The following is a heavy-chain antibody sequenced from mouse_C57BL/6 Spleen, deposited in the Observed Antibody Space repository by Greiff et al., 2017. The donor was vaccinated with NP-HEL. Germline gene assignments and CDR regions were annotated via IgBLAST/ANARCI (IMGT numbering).Heavy chain of an antibody. D-gene: IGHD1-1*01. CDR3: AREDYGSSEGFAY. V-gene: IGHV5-17*01. Sequence: EVQLVESGGGLVKPGGSLKLSCAASGFTFSDYGMHWVRQAPEKGLEWVAYISSGSSTIYYADTVKGRFTISRDNAKNTLFLQMTSLRSEDTAMYYCAREDYGSSEGFAYWGQGTLVTVSA. CDR2: ISSGSSTI. CDR1: GFTFSDYG. J-gene: IGHJ3*01.